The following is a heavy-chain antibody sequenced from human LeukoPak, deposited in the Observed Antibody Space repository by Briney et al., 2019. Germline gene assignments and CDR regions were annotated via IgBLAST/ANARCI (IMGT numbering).Heavy chain of an antibody. CDR3: ARDDVAVVVLAAMGPFAFDI. Sequence: GASVKVSCKASGYTFTSYGISWVRQAPGQGLEWMGWISAYNGNTNYAQKLQGRVTMTTDTSTSTAYMELRSLRSDDTAVYYCARDDVAVVVLAAMGPFAFDIWGQGTMVTVSS. V-gene: IGHV1-18*01. CDR2: ISAYNGNT. J-gene: IGHJ3*02. CDR1: GYTFTSYG. D-gene: IGHD2-2*01.